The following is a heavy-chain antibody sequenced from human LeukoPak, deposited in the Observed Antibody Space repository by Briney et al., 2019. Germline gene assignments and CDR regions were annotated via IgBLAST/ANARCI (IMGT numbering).Heavy chain of an antibody. V-gene: IGHV3-66*01. D-gene: IGHD3-3*01. Sequence: PGGSLRLSRAASESIVSGNYMTWVRQAPGKGLEWLSVIYTGGGTYYADSVKGRFTISRDTSKTTVYLQMNSLRGDDTAIYYCAHYDFWRGHALDIWGQGTMVTVSS. CDR2: IYTGGGT. J-gene: IGHJ3*02. CDR1: ESIVSGNY. CDR3: AHYDFWRGHALDI.